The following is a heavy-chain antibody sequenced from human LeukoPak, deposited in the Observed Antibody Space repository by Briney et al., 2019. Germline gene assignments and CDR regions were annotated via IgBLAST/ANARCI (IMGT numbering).Heavy chain of an antibody. D-gene: IGHD3-10*01. CDR1: GYTFTSYD. CDR3: ARGLWFGSASGMDV. CDR2: MNPNSGNT. Sequence: ASVKVSCKASGYTFTSYDINWVRQAPGQGLESMGWMNPNSGNTGYAQKFQGRVTMTRNTSISTAYMELSSLRSEDTAVYYCARGLWFGSASGMDVWGQGTTVTVSS. V-gene: IGHV1-8*01. J-gene: IGHJ6*02.